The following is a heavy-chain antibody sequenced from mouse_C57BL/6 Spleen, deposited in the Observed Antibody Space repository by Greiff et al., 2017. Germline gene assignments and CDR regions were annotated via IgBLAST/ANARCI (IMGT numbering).Heavy chain of an antibody. CDR3: ARGSYGYFEV. Sequence: QVQLQQPGAELVKPGASVKMSCKASGYTFTSYWITWVKQRPGQGLEWIGDIYPGSGSTNYNEKFKSKATLTVDTTSSTAYMQLSSLTSEDSAVYYCARGSYGYFEVWGTGTTVTVSS. CDR1: GYTFTSYW. J-gene: IGHJ1*03. V-gene: IGHV1-55*01. CDR2: IYPGSGST.